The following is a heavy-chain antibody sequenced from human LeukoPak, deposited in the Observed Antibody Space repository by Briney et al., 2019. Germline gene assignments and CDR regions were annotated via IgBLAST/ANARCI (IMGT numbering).Heavy chain of an antibody. J-gene: IGHJ4*02. V-gene: IGHV3-7*03. CDR2: IKQDGSEK. CDR1: GFTFSNYA. D-gene: IGHD3-16*02. CDR3: ARDGYDYVWGSYRREAFDY. Sequence: GGSLRLSCAASGFTFSNYAMIWVRQAPGKGLEWVANIKQDGSEKYYVDSVKGRFTISRDNAKNSLYLQMNSLRAEDTAVYYCARDGYDYVWGSYRREAFDYWGQGTLVTVSS.